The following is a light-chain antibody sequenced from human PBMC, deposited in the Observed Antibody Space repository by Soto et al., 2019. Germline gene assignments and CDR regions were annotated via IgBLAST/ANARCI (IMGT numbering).Light chain of an antibody. Sequence: DIQVTQSQSSLSASVGDRVTITCQASQDISTSLNWYQQKPGRAPKLLIYKASTLKSGVPSRFSGSGSGTEFTLTISSLQPDDFATYYCQHYNSYSEAFGQRTKVDI. CDR2: KAS. CDR1: QDISTS. V-gene: IGKV1-5*03. CDR3: QHYNSYSEA. J-gene: IGKJ1*01.